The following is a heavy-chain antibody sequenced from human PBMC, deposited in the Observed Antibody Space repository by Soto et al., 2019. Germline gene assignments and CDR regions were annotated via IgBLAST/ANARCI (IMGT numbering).Heavy chain of an antibody. CDR1: GFTFSNAW. D-gene: IGHD4-17*01. CDR2: IKTNADGGTT. J-gene: IGHJ4*02. Sequence: EVQVVESGGDLVKPGGSLRLSCEASGFTFSNAWMSWVRQAPGKGLEWVGSIKTNADGGTTDYAAPVKGRFTISRDDLRTTVYLQMSSLRTEDTAVYYCTTDRATVSTGFDYWGQGTLVTVSS. V-gene: IGHV3-15*01. CDR3: TTDRATVSTGFDY.